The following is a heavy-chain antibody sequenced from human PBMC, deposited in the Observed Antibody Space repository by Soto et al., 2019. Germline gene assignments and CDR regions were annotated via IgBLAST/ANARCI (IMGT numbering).Heavy chain of an antibody. Sequence: GGSLRLSCAASGFTFSSYWMSWVRQAPGKGLEWVANIKQDGSEKYYVDSVKGRFTISRDNAKNTLYLQMNSLRAEDTAVEYCARSDAGYGWGSYYFDYWGQGTLVTVSS. CDR1: GFTFSSYW. V-gene: IGHV3-7*01. J-gene: IGHJ4*02. CDR2: IKQDGSEK. D-gene: IGHD3-10*01. CDR3: ARSDAGYGWGSYYFDY.